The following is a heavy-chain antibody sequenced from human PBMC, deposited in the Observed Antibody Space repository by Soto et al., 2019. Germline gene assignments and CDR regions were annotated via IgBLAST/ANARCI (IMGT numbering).Heavy chain of an antibody. V-gene: IGHV3-30-3*01. J-gene: IGHJ4*02. D-gene: IGHD2-15*01. CDR1: GFTFSSYA. Sequence: QVQLVESGGGVVQPGRSLRLSCAASGFTFSSYAMHWVRQAPDKGLEWVAVISYDGSNKYYADSVKGRFTISRDNSKNTLYLQMNSLRAEDTALYYCARVPSSSGRAHFDYWGQGTLVTVSS. CDR3: ARVPSSSGRAHFDY. CDR2: ISYDGSNK.